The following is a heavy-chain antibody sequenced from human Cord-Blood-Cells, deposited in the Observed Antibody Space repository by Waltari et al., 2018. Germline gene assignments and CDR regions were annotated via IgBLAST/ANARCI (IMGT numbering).Heavy chain of an antibody. CDR3: ARPYYDFWSGYYIGAFDI. CDR2: IYHSGST. CDR1: GYSISSGYY. D-gene: IGHD3-3*01. Sequence: QVQLQESGPGLVKPSETLSLTCAVSGYSISSGYYWGWIRQPPGTGLEWIGSIYHSGSTYYNPSLKSRVTISVDTSKNQFSLKLSSVTAADTAVYYCARPYYDFWSGYYIGAFDIWGQGTMVTVSS. J-gene: IGHJ3*02. V-gene: IGHV4-38-2*01.